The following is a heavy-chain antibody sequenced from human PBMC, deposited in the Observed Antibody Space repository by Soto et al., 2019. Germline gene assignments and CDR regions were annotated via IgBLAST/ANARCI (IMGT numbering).Heavy chain of an antibody. CDR3: AKRGPLGFCTSTSCYAFDN. V-gene: IGHV3-23*01. Sequence: GGSLRLSCEASVFTFINYSMTLVRQAPGKGLECVSGIDDAGAYTYYAESMKGRFTISRDNSKNTVYLQMNGLRVEETAVYYCAKRGPLGFCTSTSCYAFDNRGPADLVTVSS. CDR2: IDDAGAYT. CDR1: VFTFINYS. D-gene: IGHD2-2*01. J-gene: IGHJ4*02.